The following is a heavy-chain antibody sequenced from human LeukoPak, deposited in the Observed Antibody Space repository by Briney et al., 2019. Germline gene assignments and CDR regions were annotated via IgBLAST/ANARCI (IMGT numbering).Heavy chain of an antibody. D-gene: IGHD6-6*01. CDR2: IYYSGST. J-gene: IGHJ4*02. CDR1: GGSISSYY. CDR3: ARLSSSDLYFDY. Sequence: PSETLSLTCTVSGGSISSYYWSWIRQPPGKGLEWIGYIYYSGSTNYNPSLKSRVTISVDTSKNQFSLKLSSVTAADTAVYYCARLSSSDLYFDYWGQGTLVTVSS. V-gene: IGHV4-59*08.